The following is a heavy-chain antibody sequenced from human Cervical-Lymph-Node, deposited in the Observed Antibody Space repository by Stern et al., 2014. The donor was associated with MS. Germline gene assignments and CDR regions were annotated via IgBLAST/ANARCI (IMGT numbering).Heavy chain of an antibody. CDR1: GDSVSSNSAA. D-gene: IGHD6-13*01. V-gene: IGHV6-1*01. Sequence: VQLQQSGPGLVKPSQTLSLTCAISGDSVSSNSAALNWIRQSPSRALEWLGRKYYRSKWYNEYSVSVKSRITINPDTSKNQFSLQLNSVTPEDTAVYYCARDSSSWYGWGYYFDYWGQGTLVTVSS. CDR3: ARDSSSWYGWGYYFDY. J-gene: IGHJ4*02. CDR2: KYYRSKWYN.